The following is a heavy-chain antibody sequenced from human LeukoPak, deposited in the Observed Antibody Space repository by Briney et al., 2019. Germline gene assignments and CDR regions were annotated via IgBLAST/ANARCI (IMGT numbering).Heavy chain of an antibody. J-gene: IGHJ4*02. CDR3: AKRKDASGSYHTQPYFDY. Sequence: PGGSLRLSCAASGFTFNYYGMNWVRQAPGRGLGWLAFIRYDGGNKYYADSVKGRFTISRDNSKNTLYLEMNSLRAEDTAVYYCAKRKDASGSYHTQPYFDYWGQGTLVTVSS. CDR2: IRYDGGNK. D-gene: IGHD3-10*01. V-gene: IGHV3-30*02. CDR1: GFTFNYYG.